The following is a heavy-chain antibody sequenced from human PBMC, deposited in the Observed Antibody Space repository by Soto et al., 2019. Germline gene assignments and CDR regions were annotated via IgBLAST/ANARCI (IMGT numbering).Heavy chain of an antibody. V-gene: IGHV1-2*04. D-gene: IGHD3-16*02. CDR2: INPNSGGT. CDR3: ARARGEVNYYDYIWGSYPKFWGHDAFDI. CDR1: GYTFTGYY. J-gene: IGHJ3*02. Sequence: ASVKVSCKASGYTFTGYYMHWVRQAPGQGLEWMGWINPNSGGTNYAQKFQGWVTMTRDTSISTAYMELSRLRSDDTAVYYCARARGEVNYYDYIWGSYPKFWGHDAFDIWGQGTMVTVSS.